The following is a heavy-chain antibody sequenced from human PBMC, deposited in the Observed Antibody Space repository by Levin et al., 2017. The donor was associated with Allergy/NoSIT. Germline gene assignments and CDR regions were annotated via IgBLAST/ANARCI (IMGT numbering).Heavy chain of an antibody. Sequence: GESLKISCKASGYTFTSYDINWVRQATGQGLEWMGWMNPNSGNTGYAQKFQGRVTMTRNTSISTAYMELSSLRSEDTAVYYCARRPVVRGVIVPIGPRYNWFDPWGQGTLVTVSS. D-gene: IGHD3-10*01. CDR2: MNPNSGNT. J-gene: IGHJ5*02. CDR3: ARRPVVRGVIVPIGPRYNWFDP. V-gene: IGHV1-8*01. CDR1: GYTFTSYD.